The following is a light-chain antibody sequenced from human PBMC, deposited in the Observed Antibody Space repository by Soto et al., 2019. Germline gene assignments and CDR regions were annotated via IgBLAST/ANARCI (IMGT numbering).Light chain of an antibody. CDR1: QSVTSSY. CDR2: GAS. Sequence: EIVLTQSPGTLSLSPGESATLSCRTSQSVTSSYLAWYQQKPGQAPRLLIYGASTRATGIPDRFSGGGSGTFFILTISRLEPEDFPVYYCQQYYSSPYTFGQGTEVEI. V-gene: IGKV3-20*01. J-gene: IGKJ2*01. CDR3: QQYYSSPYT.